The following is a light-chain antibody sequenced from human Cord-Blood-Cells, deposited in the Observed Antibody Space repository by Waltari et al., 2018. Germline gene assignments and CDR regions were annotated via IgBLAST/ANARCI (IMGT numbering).Light chain of an antibody. CDR2: DAS. V-gene: IGKV3-11*01. CDR3: QQRSNWPPFT. J-gene: IGKJ3*01. CDR1: QSVSSY. Sequence: EIVLTQSPATLSLSPGERATLSCRASQSVSSYLAWYQQKPGQAPRLLIYDASNRATCIPARFSGSGSVTDFTLTISSLEPEDFAVYYCQQRSNWPPFTFGPVTKVDIK.